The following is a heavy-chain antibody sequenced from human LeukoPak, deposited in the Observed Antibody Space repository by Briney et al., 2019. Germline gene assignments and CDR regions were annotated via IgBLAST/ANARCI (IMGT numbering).Heavy chain of an antibody. Sequence: GGSLRLSCAASGFTFSSYEMNWVRQAPGKGLEWVSYISSSGSTTYYADSVKGRFTISRDNAKNSLYLQLNSLRAEDTAVYYCARGYYDFGSGSGQPNWFDPWGQGTLVTVSS. J-gene: IGHJ5*02. CDR1: GFTFSSYE. V-gene: IGHV3-48*03. D-gene: IGHD3-3*01. CDR3: ARGYYDFGSGSGQPNWFDP. CDR2: ISSSGSTT.